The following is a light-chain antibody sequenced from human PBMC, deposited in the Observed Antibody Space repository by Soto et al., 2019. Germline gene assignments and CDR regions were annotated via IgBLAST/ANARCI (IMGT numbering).Light chain of an antibody. CDR2: WAS. CDR3: QQSYINFAWT. V-gene: IGKV4-1*01. CDR1: QSILYNSNKKNY. J-gene: IGKJ1*01. Sequence: DIVMTQSPDFLAVSLGERATINCKSSQSILYNSNKKNYLAWYQQKPRQPPRLLIYWASTRESGVPERFSGTGSGTDFTLTISGLQAEDVAVYYCQQSYINFAWTFGQGTKVEIK.